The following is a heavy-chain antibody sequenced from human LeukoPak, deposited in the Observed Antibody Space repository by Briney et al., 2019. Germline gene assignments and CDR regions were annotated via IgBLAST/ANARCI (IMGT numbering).Heavy chain of an antibody. CDR1: GYTLTELS. CDR2: FDPEDGET. J-gene: IGHJ5*02. D-gene: IGHD3-10*01. CDR3: ATARVNSVGNVWFDP. V-gene: IGHV1-24*01. Sequence: GASVKVSCKVSGYTLTELSMHWVRQAPGKGFEGRGGFDPEDGETIYAQKFQGRVTMTEDTSTDTAYMELSSLRSEDTAVYYCATARVNSVGNVWFDPWGQGTLVTVSS.